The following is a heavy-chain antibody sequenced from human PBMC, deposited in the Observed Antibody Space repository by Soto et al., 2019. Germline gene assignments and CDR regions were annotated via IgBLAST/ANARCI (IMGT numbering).Heavy chain of an antibody. V-gene: IGHV3-23*01. CDR3: AKHPLGGGIGYHIAVAGTTLGY. Sequence: PGGSLRLSCAASGFTFSSYALSWVRQAPGKGLEWVSAISGSGGSTYYADSVKGRFTISRDNSKNTLYLQMNSLRAEDTAVYYCAKHPLGGGIGYHIAVAGTTLGYWGQGTLVTVS. D-gene: IGHD6-19*01. J-gene: IGHJ4*02. CDR1: GFTFSSYA. CDR2: ISGSGGST.